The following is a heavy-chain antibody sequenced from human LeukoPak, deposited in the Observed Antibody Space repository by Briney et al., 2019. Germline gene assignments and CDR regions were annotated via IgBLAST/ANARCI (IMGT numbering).Heavy chain of an antibody. CDR1: GGTFSSYA. Sequence: GSSVKVSCKASGGTFSSYAISWVRQAPGQGLEWVGGIIPIFGTANYAQKFQGRVTITADESTSTAYMELSSLRSEDTAVYYCARAPYYDFWSGYSYFDYWGQGTLVTVSS. D-gene: IGHD3-3*01. V-gene: IGHV1-69*01. J-gene: IGHJ4*02. CDR2: IIPIFGTA. CDR3: ARAPYYDFWSGYSYFDY.